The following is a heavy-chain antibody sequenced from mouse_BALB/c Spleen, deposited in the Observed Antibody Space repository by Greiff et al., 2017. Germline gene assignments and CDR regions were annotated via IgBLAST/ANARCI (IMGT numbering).Heavy chain of an antibody. CDR2: IYPGSGST. CDR3: TRSGNYAYAMDY. J-gene: IGHJ4*01. D-gene: IGHD2-1*01. Sequence: LKQPGSELVRPGASVKLSCKASGYTFTSYWMHWVKQRHGQGLEWIGNIYPGSGSTNYDEKFKSKGTLTVDTSSSTAYMHLSSLTSEDSAVYYCTRSGNYAYAMDYWGQGTSVTVSS. CDR1: GYTFTSYW. V-gene: IGHV1S22*01.